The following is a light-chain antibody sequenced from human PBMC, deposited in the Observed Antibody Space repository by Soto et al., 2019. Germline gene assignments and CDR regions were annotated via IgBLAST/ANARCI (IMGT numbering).Light chain of an antibody. CDR2: SNN. CDR3: AAWDDSLNGYV. Sequence: QSVLTQPPSASGTPGQRVTISCSGSKSNIGSSTVNWYRQLPGTAPKLLIYSNNQRPSGVPDRFSGSKSGTSASLAISGLQSEDEADYYCAAWDDSLNGYVFGTGTKLTVL. V-gene: IGLV1-44*01. CDR1: KSNIGSST. J-gene: IGLJ1*01.